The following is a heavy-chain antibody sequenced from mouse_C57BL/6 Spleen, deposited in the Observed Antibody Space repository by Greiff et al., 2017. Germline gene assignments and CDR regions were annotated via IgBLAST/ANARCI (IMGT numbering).Heavy chain of an antibody. CDR2: IYPGGGYT. CDR1: GYTFTNYW. D-gene: IGHD2-5*01. V-gene: IGHV1-63*01. CDR3: ARYEESNYEGYYAMDY. Sequence: QVQLQQSGAELVRPGTSVKMSCKASGYTFTNYWIGWAKQRPGHGLEWIGDIYPGGGYTNYNEKFKGKATLTADKSSSTAYMQFSSLTSEDSAIYYCARYEESNYEGYYAMDYWGQGTSVTVSS. J-gene: IGHJ4*01.